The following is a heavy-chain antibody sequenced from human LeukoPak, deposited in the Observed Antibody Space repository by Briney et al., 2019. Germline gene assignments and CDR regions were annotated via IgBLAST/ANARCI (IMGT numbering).Heavy chain of an antibody. D-gene: IGHD6-13*01. Sequence: GGSLRLSCAASGFTFDDYTMHWVRQAPGKGLEWVSLISWDGGSTYYADSVKGRFTISRDNSKNSLYLQMNSLRTEDTALYYCAKGYSSSWYDWFDPWGQGTMVTVSS. CDR3: AKGYSSSWYDWFDP. V-gene: IGHV3-43*01. CDR1: GFTFDDYT. CDR2: ISWDGGST. J-gene: IGHJ3*01.